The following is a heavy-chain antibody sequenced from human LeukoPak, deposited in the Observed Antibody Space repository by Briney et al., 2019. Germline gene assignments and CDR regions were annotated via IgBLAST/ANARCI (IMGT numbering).Heavy chain of an antibody. V-gene: IGHV4-59*12. CDR3: ARGVRYNWNDARRGWLLPSVGGAYYFDY. CDR1: GGSISSYY. D-gene: IGHD1-1*01. J-gene: IGHJ4*02. CDR2: IYYSGST. Sequence: PSETLSLTCTVSGGSISSYYWSWIRQPPGKGLEWIGYIYYSGSTNYKPSLKSRVTISVDTSKNQFSLKLSSVTAADTAVYYCARGVRYNWNDARRGWLLPSVGGAYYFDYWGQGTLVTVSS.